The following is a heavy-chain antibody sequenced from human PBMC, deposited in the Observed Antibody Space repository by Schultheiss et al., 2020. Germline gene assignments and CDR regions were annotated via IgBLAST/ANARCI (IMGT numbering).Heavy chain of an antibody. CDR1: GCSISSSSYY. V-gene: IGHV4-39*01. CDR2: IYYSGST. Sequence: SETLSLTCTVSGCSISSSSYYWGWIRQPPGKGLDWIGSIYYSGSTYYNPSLKSRVTISVDTSKNQFSLKLSSVTAADTAVYYCARRWYYFWSGSRLDPWGQGTLVTVSS. J-gene: IGHJ5*02. CDR3: ARRWYYFWSGSRLDP. D-gene: IGHD3-3*01.